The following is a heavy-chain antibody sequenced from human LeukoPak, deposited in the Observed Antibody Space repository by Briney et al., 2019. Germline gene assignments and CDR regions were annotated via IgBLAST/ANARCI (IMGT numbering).Heavy chain of an antibody. Sequence: GGSLRLSCAASGFTFSNAWMNWVRQAPGKGLEWVGRIKSKTDGGTTDYAAPVKGRFTISRDDSKNTLYLQMNSLKTEDTDVYYCTSEIVEDAFDIWGQGTMVTVSS. V-gene: IGHV3-15*07. CDR1: GFTFSNAW. CDR3: TSEIVEDAFDI. CDR2: IKSKTDGGTT. D-gene: IGHD3-22*01. J-gene: IGHJ3*02.